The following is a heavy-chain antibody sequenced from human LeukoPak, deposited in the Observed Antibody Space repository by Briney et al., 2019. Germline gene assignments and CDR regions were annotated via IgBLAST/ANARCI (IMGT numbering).Heavy chain of an antibody. CDR3: ARISFGRIRLNYFDY. D-gene: IGHD3-3*01. CDR2: ISSSSSYI. J-gene: IGHJ4*02. V-gene: IGHV3-21*01. Sequence: PGGTLRLSCAASGFTFSSYSMNWVRQAPGKGLEWVSSISSSSSYIYYADSVKGRFTISRDNAKNSLYLQMNSLRAEDTAVYYCARISFGRIRLNYFDYWGQGTLVTVSS. CDR1: GFTFSSYS.